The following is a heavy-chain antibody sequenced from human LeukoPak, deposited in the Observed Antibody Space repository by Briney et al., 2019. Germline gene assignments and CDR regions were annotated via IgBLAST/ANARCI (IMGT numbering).Heavy chain of an antibody. D-gene: IGHD3-10*02. V-gene: IGHV3-21*01. CDR2: ISSSGDYI. Sequence: PGGSLRLSCAASGFSFSYYSMNWVRQAPGKGLEWVSSISSSGDYIYNADSLKGRFTISRDNAKNSLYLQMNSLRAEDTAVYYCAELGITMIGGVWGKGTTVTVSS. CDR3: AELGITMIGGV. CDR1: GFSFSYYS. J-gene: IGHJ6*04.